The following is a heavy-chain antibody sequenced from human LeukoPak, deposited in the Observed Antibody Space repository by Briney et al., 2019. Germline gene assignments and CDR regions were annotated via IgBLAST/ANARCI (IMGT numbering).Heavy chain of an antibody. CDR2: IKEDGTAK. Sequence: GGSLRLSCAASGFTFSSSWMAWVRQAPGKGLEWVGNIKEDGTAKNYVVSVRGRFTISRDNARNSLYLQMNSLRGEDTAVYYCAREVFWSGYFANLHFDYWGRGTLATVSS. CDR1: GFTFSSSW. CDR3: AREVFWSGYFANLHFDY. V-gene: IGHV3-7*01. D-gene: IGHD3-3*01. J-gene: IGHJ4*02.